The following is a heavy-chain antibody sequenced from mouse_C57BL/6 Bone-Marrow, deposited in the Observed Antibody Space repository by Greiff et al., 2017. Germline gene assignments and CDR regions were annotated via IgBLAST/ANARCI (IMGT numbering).Heavy chain of an antibody. CDR3: ARHRWLLRPSYWYFDV. V-gene: IGHV5-12*01. CDR1: GFTFSDYY. Sequence: EVQGVESGGGLVQPGGSLKLSCAASGFTFSDYYMYWVRQTPEKRLEWVAYISNGGGSTYYPDPVKGRFTISRDNAKNTLYLQMSRLKSEDTAMYYCARHRWLLRPSYWYFDVWGTGTTVTVSS. CDR2: ISNGGGST. J-gene: IGHJ1*03. D-gene: IGHD2-3*01.